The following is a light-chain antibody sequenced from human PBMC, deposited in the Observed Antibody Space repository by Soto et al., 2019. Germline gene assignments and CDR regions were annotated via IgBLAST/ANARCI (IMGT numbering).Light chain of an antibody. CDR1: QSITSNF. J-gene: IGKJ2*01. Sequence: IVLTESPGTLSLSPGERATLSCRASQSITSNFLAWYQQKPGQAPRLLIYGASTRAAGVPDRFSGSGSGTDFTLTITRLEPEDFAVYYCQQYGRSPHMYTFGQGTKLGV. CDR3: QQYGRSPHMYT. V-gene: IGKV3-20*01. CDR2: GAS.